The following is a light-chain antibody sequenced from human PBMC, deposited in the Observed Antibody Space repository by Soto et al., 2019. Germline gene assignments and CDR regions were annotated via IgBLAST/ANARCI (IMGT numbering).Light chain of an antibody. V-gene: IGKV1-39*01. CDR1: QSITTY. CDR3: QKSHSTPFT. Sequence: DIQMTQSPSSLSASVGDIVTITCRASQSITTYLNWYQLKPGKAPKLLIYAASSLQGGVPSRFSGSGSGAEFTLTISSLQPEDFASYCCQKSHSTPFTFGQGTRLEIK. J-gene: IGKJ5*01. CDR2: AAS.